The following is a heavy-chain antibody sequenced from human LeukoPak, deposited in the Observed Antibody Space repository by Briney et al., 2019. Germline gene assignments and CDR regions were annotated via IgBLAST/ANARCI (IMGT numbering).Heavy chain of an antibody. CDR2: IRYDGSNK. V-gene: IGHV3-30*02. Sequence: GGSLRLSCAASGLTFSRYWMTWFRQAPGKGLEWVAFIRYDGSNKYYADSVKGRFTISRDNAKNSLYLQMNSLRAEDTAVYYCAKPASSSWNAGQDAFDIWGQGTMVTVSS. CDR1: GLTFSRYW. CDR3: AKPASSSWNAGQDAFDI. D-gene: IGHD6-13*01. J-gene: IGHJ3*02.